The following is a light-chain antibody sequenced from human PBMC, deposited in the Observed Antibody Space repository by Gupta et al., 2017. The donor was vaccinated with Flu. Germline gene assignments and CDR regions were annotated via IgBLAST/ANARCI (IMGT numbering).Light chain of an antibody. Sequence: QSALTQPASVSGSPGQSITISYTGTSSDVGGYNNVSWYQQHPGKAPKLMIYEVNNRPSGISNRFSGSKSDNTASLTISGLQAEDEADYYCSSYTSSSTLYVFGSGTKVTVL. CDR1: SSDVGGYNN. CDR2: EVN. CDR3: SSYTSSSTLYV. J-gene: IGLJ1*01. V-gene: IGLV2-14*01.